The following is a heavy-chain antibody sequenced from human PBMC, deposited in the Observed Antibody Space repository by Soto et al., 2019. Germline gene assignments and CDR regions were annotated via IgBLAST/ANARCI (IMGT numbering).Heavy chain of an antibody. V-gene: IGHV4-4*02. CDR3: ARAGGGSGSYCDY. Sequence: QVQLQESGPGLVKPSGTLSLTCAVSGGSISSSNWWSWVRQPPGKGLEWIGEIYHSGSTNYNPSLTRRVTISVDKSKNQFSRKLSSVTAADTAVYYCARAGGGSGSYCDYWGQGTLVTVSS. CDR2: IYHSGST. J-gene: IGHJ4*02. D-gene: IGHD3-10*01. CDR1: GGSISSSNW.